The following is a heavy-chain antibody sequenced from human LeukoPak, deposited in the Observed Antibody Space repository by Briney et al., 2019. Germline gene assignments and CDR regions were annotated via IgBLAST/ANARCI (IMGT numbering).Heavy chain of an antibody. CDR3: AADDEAYYYDSSGYFVY. J-gene: IGHJ4*02. CDR1: GFTLSSYA. Sequence: GGSLRLSCAASGFTLSSYAMSGVRQAPGKGLEWVSAISGSGGSTYYADSVKGRFTISRDNSKNTLYLQMNSLRAEDTAVYYCAADDEAYYYDSSGYFVYWGQGTLVTVSS. D-gene: IGHD3-22*01. CDR2: ISGSGGST. V-gene: IGHV3-23*01.